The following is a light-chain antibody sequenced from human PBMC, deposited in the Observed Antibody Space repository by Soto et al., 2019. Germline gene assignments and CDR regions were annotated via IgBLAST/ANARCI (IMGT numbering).Light chain of an antibody. CDR3: QQYNSHSPWT. J-gene: IGKJ1*01. Sequence: DIKMTQSPSTLSASVGDRVTITCRASQSVSTWLAWYQQKPGKAPQVLISMASTLESGVPSRFSGSGSGTEFTLTISSLQPDNFATYYCQQYNSHSPWTFGQGTKVEIK. CDR1: QSVSTW. V-gene: IGKV1-5*03. CDR2: MAS.